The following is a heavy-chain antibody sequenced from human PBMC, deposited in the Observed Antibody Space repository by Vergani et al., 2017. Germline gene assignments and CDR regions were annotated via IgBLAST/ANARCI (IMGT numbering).Heavy chain of an antibody. V-gene: IGHV5-51*01. CDR1: GYSFTSYW. CDR3: ARSTVVGPAATQGGYYYYGMDV. Sequence: EVPLVQSGAEVKKPGESLKISCTGSGYSFTSYWIGWVRQLPGKGLEWMGIIYPGDSDTRYSPSFQGQVTISADKSISTAYLQWSSLKASDTAMYYCARSTVVGPAATQGGYYYYGMDVWGQGTTVTVSS. D-gene: IGHD2-2*01. J-gene: IGHJ6*02. CDR2: IYPGDSDT.